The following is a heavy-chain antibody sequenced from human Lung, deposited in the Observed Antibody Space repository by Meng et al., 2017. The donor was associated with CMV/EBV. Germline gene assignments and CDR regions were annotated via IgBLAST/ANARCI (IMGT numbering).Heavy chain of an antibody. CDR2: IRHSGDIT. D-gene: IGHD6-6*01. V-gene: IGHV4-34*01. CDR1: GGSLSGYY. Sequence: SETXSLXCGIYGGSLSGYYWSWIRQTPGKGLEWIGEIRHSGDITNYNPSLKSRVTISIDTSKKQFSLKLSAMTAADTAVYYCARQYSSSYYSDYWGQGTXVTVAS. J-gene: IGHJ4*02. CDR3: ARQYSSSYYSDY.